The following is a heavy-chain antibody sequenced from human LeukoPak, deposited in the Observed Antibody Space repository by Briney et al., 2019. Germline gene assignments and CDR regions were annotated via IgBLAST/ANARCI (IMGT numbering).Heavy chain of an antibody. D-gene: IGHD6-13*01. CDR2: INPNSGGT. CDR3: ARWHGSSSGDP. Sequence: ASVKVSCKASGYTFTGYYMHWVRQAPGQGLGRMGWINPNSGGTNYAQKFQGRVTMTRDTSISTDYMELSRLISDYTAVYYCARWHGSSSGDPWGQGTLVTVSS. V-gene: IGHV1-2*02. CDR1: GYTFTGYY. J-gene: IGHJ5*02.